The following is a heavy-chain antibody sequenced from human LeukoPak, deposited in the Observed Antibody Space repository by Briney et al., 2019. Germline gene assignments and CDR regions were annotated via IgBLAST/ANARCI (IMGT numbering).Heavy chain of an antibody. Sequence: PGGSLRLSCAASGFTFSNYGLTWVRQAPGRGLEWVSSISGAGPYYADSVKDRFSISRDNYKNTLYLQMNSLRADDTAVYYCARDPNGNYVGAFDFQRWGQGTLVTVSS. J-gene: IGHJ1*01. CDR3: ARDPNGNYVGAFDFQR. CDR2: ISGAGP. V-gene: IGHV3-23*01. CDR1: GFTFSNYG. D-gene: IGHD4-17*01.